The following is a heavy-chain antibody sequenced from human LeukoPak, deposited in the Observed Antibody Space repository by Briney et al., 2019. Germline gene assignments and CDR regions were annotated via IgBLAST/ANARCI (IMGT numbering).Heavy chain of an antibody. J-gene: IGHJ3*02. CDR2: ISPNSGGT. CDR1: GYTFTGYY. D-gene: IGHD2-15*01. Sequence: ASVKVSCKASGYTFTGYYMHWVRQAPGQALEWMGWISPNSGGTNYAQKFQGRVTMTRDKSINTAYMELSRLRSDDTALYYCARDRRGVGFCSGGSCPDAFDIWGQGTMVTVSS. V-gene: IGHV1-2*02. CDR3: ARDRRGVGFCSGGSCPDAFDI.